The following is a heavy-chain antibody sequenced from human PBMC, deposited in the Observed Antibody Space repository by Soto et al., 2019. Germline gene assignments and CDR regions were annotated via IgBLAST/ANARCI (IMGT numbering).Heavy chain of an antibody. D-gene: IGHD2-15*01. Sequence: QVQLVQSGAEVKKPGSSVKVSCKASGGTFSSYAISWVRQAPGQGLEWMGGNIPIFGTANYAQKFQGRVTITADESTSTANMELSSLRSEDTAVYYCARESRYCSGGSCYFLPGIDYWGQGTLVTVSS. V-gene: IGHV1-69*12. J-gene: IGHJ4*02. CDR2: NIPIFGTA. CDR1: GGTFSSYA. CDR3: ARESRYCSGGSCYFLPGIDY.